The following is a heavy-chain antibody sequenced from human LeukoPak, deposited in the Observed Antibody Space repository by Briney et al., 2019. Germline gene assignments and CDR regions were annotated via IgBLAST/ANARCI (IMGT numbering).Heavy chain of an antibody. V-gene: IGHV3-23*01. CDR3: ARGGITPCSSTSCHGYYFDY. D-gene: IGHD2-2*01. CDR1: GFTFSSYA. J-gene: IGHJ4*02. Sequence: GGSLRLSCAASGFTFSSYAMSWVRQAPGKGLEWVSAISGSGGSTYYADSVKGRFTISRDNSKNTLYLQMNSLRAEDTAVYYCARGGITPCSSTSCHGYYFDYWGQGTLVTVSS. CDR2: ISGSGGST.